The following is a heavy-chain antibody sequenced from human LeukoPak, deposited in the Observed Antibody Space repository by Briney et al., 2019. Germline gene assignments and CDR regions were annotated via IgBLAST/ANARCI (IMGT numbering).Heavy chain of an antibody. V-gene: IGHV3-48*01. D-gene: IGHD3-9*01. CDR2: ISGSSSRI. CDR1: GFSFSSYS. CDR3: ARAATYYDILTGYYPYYFDC. J-gene: IGHJ4*02. Sequence: GGSLRLSCAASGFSFSSYSMNWVRQAPGKGLEWVSYISGSSSRIYYADSVKGRFTISRDNAKTSLYLQMNSLRAEDTAVYYCARAATYYDILTGYYPYYFDCWGQGTLVTVSS.